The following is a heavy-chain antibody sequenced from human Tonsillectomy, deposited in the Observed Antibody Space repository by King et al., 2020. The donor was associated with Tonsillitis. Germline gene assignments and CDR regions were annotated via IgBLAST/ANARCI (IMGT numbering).Heavy chain of an antibody. Sequence: VQLVESGGGLVQPGRSLRLSCAVSGFTFDDYAMHWVRQAPGKGLEWVSGISWNSGYIGYADSVKGRFTISRDNAKNSLYLQMNSLRAEDTALYYCAKDRSSWTYYSEGYYYYHGMDVWGQGTTVTVSS. CDR2: ISWNSGYI. V-gene: IGHV3-9*01. CDR3: AKDRSSWTYYSEGYYYYHGMDV. CDR1: GFTFDDYA. J-gene: IGHJ6*02. D-gene: IGHD1-26*01.